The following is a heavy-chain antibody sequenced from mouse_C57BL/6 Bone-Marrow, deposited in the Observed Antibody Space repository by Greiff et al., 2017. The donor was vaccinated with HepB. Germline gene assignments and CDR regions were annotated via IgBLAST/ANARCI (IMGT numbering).Heavy chain of an antibody. J-gene: IGHJ2*01. Sequence: VQLQQSGPELVKPGASVKISCKASGYAFSSSWMNWVKQRPGKGLEWIGRIYPGDGDTNYNGKFKGKATLTADKSSSTAYMQLSSLTSEDSAVYFCASYGNYDFDYWGQGTTLTVSS. CDR1: GYAFSSSW. CDR2: IYPGDGDT. V-gene: IGHV1-82*01. CDR3: ASYGNYDFDY. D-gene: IGHD2-1*01.